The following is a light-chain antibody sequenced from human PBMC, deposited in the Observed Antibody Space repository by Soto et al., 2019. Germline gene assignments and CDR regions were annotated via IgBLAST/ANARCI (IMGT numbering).Light chain of an antibody. V-gene: IGLV1-44*01. CDR2: SNN. CDR3: AAWDDSLNGRL. Sequence: QSVLTQPPSASGTPGQSVTISCSGSSSNIGKNTINWYQQLPGTAPKLLIYSNNQRPSGVPDRFSGSKSGTSASLAISGLQSEDEADYYCAAWDDSLNGRLFGGGTQLTVL. CDR1: SSNIGKNT. J-gene: IGLJ2*01.